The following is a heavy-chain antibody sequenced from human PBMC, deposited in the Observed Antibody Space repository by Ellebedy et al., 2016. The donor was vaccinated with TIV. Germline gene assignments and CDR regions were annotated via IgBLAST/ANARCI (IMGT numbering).Heavy chain of an antibody. V-gene: IGHV3-7*01. D-gene: IGHD1-26*01. CDR2: IKEDGSEK. CDR1: GFTFGRYW. CDR3: ARDRIVGATAYGY. J-gene: IGHJ4*02. Sequence: GESLKISCVVSGFTFGRYWMHWVRQAPGKGLEWVANIKEDGSEKYYVDSVKGRFTISRDNAKNSLYLQMNSLRAEDTAVYYCARDRIVGATAYGYWGQGALGTVSS.